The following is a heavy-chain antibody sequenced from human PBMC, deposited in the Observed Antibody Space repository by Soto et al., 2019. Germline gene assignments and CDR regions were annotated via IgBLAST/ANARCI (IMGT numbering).Heavy chain of an antibody. CDR1: GYSFTSYW. CDR3: ASLAMATRRGYYGMDV. V-gene: IGHV5-10-1*01. Sequence: EVQLVQSGAEVKKPGESLRISYKGSGYSFTSYWISWVRQMPGKGLEWMGRNDPSDSYTNYSPSFQGNVTISADKSISTAYLQCSCLKASDTAMYYCASLAMATRRGYYGMDVWGQGTTVTVAS. D-gene: IGHD5-12*01. J-gene: IGHJ6*02. CDR2: NDPSDSYT.